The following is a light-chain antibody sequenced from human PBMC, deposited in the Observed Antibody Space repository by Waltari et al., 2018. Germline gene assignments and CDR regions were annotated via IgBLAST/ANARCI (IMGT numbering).Light chain of an antibody. V-gene: IGKV1-39*01. CDR2: AAS. CDR1: QSISSY. J-gene: IGKJ4*01. CDR3: QQYSGYSGP. Sequence: DIQMTQSPSSLSASVGDRVTITCRASQSISSYLNWYQQKPGKAPKLLIYAASRLQSGVPSRFSGSGSGTDFTLTISSLQPEDFATYYCQQYSGYSGPFGGGTKVEIK.